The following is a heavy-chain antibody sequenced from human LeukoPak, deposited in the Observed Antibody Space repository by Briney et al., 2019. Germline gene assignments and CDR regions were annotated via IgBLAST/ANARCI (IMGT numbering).Heavy chain of an antibody. CDR2: ISSSSSTI. D-gene: IGHD1-26*01. CDR3: ARGKWEPLDY. V-gene: IGHV3-48*04. J-gene: IGHJ4*02. Sequence: GGSLRLSCAASGFTFSHYGMHWVRQAPGKGLEWVSYISSSSSTIYYADSVKGRFTISRDNAKNSLYLQMNSLRAEDTAVYYCARGKWEPLDYWGQGTLVTVSS. CDR1: GFTFSHYG.